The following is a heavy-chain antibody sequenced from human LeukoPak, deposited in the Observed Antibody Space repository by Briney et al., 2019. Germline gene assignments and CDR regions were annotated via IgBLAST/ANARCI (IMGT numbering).Heavy chain of an antibody. V-gene: IGHV4-61*02. Sequence: SETLSLTCTVSGGSISSGSYYWSWIRQPAGKGLEWIGRIYTSGSTNYNPSLKSRVTISVDTSKNQFSLKLSSVTAADTAVYYCARDLITMVRDDAFDIWGQGTMVTISS. J-gene: IGHJ3*02. D-gene: IGHD3-10*01. CDR3: ARDLITMVRDDAFDI. CDR1: GGSISSGSYY. CDR2: IYTSGST.